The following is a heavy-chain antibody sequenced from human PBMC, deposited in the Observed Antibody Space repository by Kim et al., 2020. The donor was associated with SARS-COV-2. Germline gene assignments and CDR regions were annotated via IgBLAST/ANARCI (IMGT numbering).Heavy chain of an antibody. D-gene: IGHD2-21*02. Sequence: NPSLKSRVTISVDTSKNQFSLKLSSVTAADTAVYYCARRIVVVTRDWFDPWGQGTLVTVSS. J-gene: IGHJ5*02. V-gene: IGHV4-4*09. CDR3: ARRIVVVTRDWFDP.